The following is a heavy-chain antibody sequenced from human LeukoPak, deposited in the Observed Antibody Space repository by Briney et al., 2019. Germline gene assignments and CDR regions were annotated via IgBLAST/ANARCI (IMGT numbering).Heavy chain of an antibody. CDR2: INHSGST. CDR3: ARLYCSGGSCYRCFDY. CDR1: GGSFSGYY. J-gene: IGHJ4*02. D-gene: IGHD2-15*01. V-gene: IGHV4-34*01. Sequence: QTSETLSLTCAVYGGSFSGYYWSWLRQPPGKGLEWFGEINHSGSTNYNPSLKSRVTISVDTSKNQFSLKLSSVTTADTAVYYCARLYCSGGSCYRCFDYWGQGTLVTVSS.